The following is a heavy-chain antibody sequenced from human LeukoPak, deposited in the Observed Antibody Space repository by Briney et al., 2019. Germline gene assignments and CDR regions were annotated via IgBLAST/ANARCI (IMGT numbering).Heavy chain of an antibody. J-gene: IGHJ4*02. CDR3: ARRGDY. CDR2: MYYSGNT. Sequence: SETLSLTCSVSGGSISTNFYYWGWIRQPPGKGLEWIGSMYYSGNTCYSPSLESRVTISADTSKNQFFLKLSSVTAADTAVYYCARRGDYWGRGTPVTVSS. CDR1: GGSISTNFYY. V-gene: IGHV4-39*01. D-gene: IGHD3-16*01.